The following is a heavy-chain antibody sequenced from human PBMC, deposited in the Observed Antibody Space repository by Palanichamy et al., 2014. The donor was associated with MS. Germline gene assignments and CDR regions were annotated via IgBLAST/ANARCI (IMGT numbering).Heavy chain of an antibody. CDR2: INFNGNTV. CDR3: ARLRTTGFYYYMDV. V-gene: IGHV3-11*01. Sequence: QVQLVESGEAWSKPGGSLRLSCAASAFTFTDFYMTWIRQAPGKGLEFVSYINFNGNTVSYADSVEGRFTISRDNAKNSLSLQMNSLRAEDTAVYFCARLRTTGFYYYMDVWGKGTTVAVSS. J-gene: IGHJ6*03. CDR1: AFTFTDFY. D-gene: IGHD1-1*01.